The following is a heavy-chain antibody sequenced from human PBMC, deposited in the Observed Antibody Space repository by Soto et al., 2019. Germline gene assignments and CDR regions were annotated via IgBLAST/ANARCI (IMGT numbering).Heavy chain of an antibody. V-gene: IGHV3-7*01. CDR3: ARDPVCSGGSCYDY. Sequence: GXLRLSCAASGFTFSRDWMTWVRQAPGKGLEWVANIKQDGSEIYYLDSVKGRFTISRDNAENSLYLQMNSLRAEDTAVYYCARDPVCSGGSCYDYWGQGTLVTVPQ. CDR2: IKQDGSEI. J-gene: IGHJ4*02. D-gene: IGHD2-15*01. CDR1: GFTFSRDW.